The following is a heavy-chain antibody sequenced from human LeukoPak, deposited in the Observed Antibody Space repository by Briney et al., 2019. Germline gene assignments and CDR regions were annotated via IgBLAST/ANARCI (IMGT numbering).Heavy chain of an antibody. J-gene: IGHJ3*02. CDR1: GGSISLHY. D-gene: IGHD2-15*01. CDR3: AGFIGYCSGGSCLGAFDI. Sequence: SETLSLTCTVSGGSISLHYWSWIRQPAGKGLEWIGRIYTSGSTNYNPSLKSRVTMSVDTSKNQFSLKLSSVTAADTAVYYCAGFIGYCSGGSCLGAFDIWGQGTMVTVSS. CDR2: IYTSGST. V-gene: IGHV4-4*07.